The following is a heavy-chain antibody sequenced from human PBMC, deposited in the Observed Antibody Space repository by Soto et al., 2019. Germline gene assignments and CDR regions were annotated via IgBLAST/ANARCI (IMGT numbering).Heavy chain of an antibody. CDR1: GFTFSNYA. CDR2: IIEAGGIK. D-gene: IGHD6-6*01. CDR3: AKSPKKYTAARRDLDLFGY. V-gene: IGHV3-23*01. J-gene: IGHJ4*02. Sequence: EVQLLESGGDLVQPGGSLRLSCAASGFTFSNYAMSWVRQAPGKGLEWVSSIIEAGGIKNYADSVKGRFTISRDNSKNTLYPHMSRLKAEDKGVYFWAKSPKKYTAARRDLDLFGYWGQGTLVTDSS.